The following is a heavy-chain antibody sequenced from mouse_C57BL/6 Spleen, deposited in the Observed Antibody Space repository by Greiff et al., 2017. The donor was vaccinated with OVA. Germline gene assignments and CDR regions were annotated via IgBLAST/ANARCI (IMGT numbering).Heavy chain of an antibody. CDR2: FYPGSGSI. CDR1: GYTFTEYT. V-gene: IGHV1-62-2*01. D-gene: IGHD1-1*01. J-gene: IGHJ4*01. CDR3: ARHEGDYYGSFYYAMDY. Sequence: VQLKESGAELVKPGASVKLSCKASGYTFTEYTIHWVKQRSGQGLEWIGWFYPGSGSIKYNEKFKDKATLTADKSSSTVYMELSRLTSEDSAVYFCARHEGDYYGSFYYAMDYWGQGTSVTVSS.